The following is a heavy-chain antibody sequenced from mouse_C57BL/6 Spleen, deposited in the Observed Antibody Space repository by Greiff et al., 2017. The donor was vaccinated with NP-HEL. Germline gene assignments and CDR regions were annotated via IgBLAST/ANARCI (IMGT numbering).Heavy chain of an antibody. D-gene: IGHD2-4*01. Sequence: EVQLQQSGPELVKPGASVKISCKASGYSFTGYYMNWVKQSPEKSLEWIGEINPSTGGTTYNQKFKAKATLTVDKSSSTAYMQLKSLTSEDSAVYYCARRGIYYDYDGFAYWGQGTLVTVSA. CDR2: INPSTGGT. CDR3: ARRGIYYDYDGFAY. J-gene: IGHJ3*01. V-gene: IGHV1-42*01. CDR1: GYSFTGYY.